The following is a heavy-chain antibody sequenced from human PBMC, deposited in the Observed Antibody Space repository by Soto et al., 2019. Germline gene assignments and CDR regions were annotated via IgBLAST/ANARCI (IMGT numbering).Heavy chain of an antibody. CDR1: GFTFSSYG. Sequence: QVQLVESGGGVVQPGRSLRLSCAASGFTFSSYGMHWVRQAPGKGLEWVAVIWYDGSNKYYADSVKGRFTISRDKSKNTLYLQMNSLRAEDTAVYYCARVIPSYDILTGYPGGTLDYWGQGTLVTVSS. D-gene: IGHD3-9*01. CDR3: ARVIPSYDILTGYPGGTLDY. V-gene: IGHV3-33*01. J-gene: IGHJ4*02. CDR2: IWYDGSNK.